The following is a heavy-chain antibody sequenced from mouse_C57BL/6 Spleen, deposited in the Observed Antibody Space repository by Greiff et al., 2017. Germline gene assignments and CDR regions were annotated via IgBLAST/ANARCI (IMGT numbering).Heavy chain of an antibody. V-gene: IGHV1-76*01. CDR3: AREGSLPGFDY. CDR1: GYTFTDYY. J-gene: IGHJ2*01. D-gene: IGHD3-3*01. CDR2: IYPGSGNT. Sequence: VKLQQSGAELVRPGASVKLSCKASGYTFTDYYINWVKQRPGQGLEWIARIYPGSGNTYYNEKFKGKATLTAEKSSSTAYMQLSSLTSEDSAVYFCAREGSLPGFDYWGQGTTLTVSS.